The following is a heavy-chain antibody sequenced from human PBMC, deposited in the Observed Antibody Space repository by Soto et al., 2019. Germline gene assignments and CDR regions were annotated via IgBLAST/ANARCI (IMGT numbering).Heavy chain of an antibody. CDR3: ARAGGVMVGATKGFDP. V-gene: IGHV4-59*01. D-gene: IGHD1-26*01. CDR1: GGSISSYY. CDR2: IYYSGST. Sequence: QVQLQESGPGLVKPSETLSLTCTVSGGSISSYYWSWIRKPPGKGLEWIGYIYYSGSTNYNPSLKSRVTISVDTSMNQFSLKLSSVTAADTAVYYCARAGGVMVGATKGFDPWGQGTLVTVSS. J-gene: IGHJ5*02.